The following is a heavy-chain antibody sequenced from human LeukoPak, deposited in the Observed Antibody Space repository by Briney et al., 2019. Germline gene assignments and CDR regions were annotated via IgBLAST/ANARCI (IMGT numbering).Heavy chain of an antibody. CDR1: GFTVSSTY. Sequence: GGSLRLSCAASGFTVSSTYMSWVRQAPGKGLEWVSVIYSGGNIYYIESVKGRFTISRDTSKNTLYFQMNSLRAEDTAVYFCAGRHCSGGGCYFAGADPFDYWGQGTLVTVSS. V-gene: IGHV3-53*01. CDR3: AGRHCSGGGCYFAGADPFDY. CDR2: IYSGGNI. D-gene: IGHD2-15*01. J-gene: IGHJ4*02.